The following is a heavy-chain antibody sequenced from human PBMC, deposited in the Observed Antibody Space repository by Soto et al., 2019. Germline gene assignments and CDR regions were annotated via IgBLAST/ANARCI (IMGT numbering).Heavy chain of an antibody. CDR3: ARAVPSYDSSGYSFDY. CDR1: GGTFSSYA. D-gene: IGHD3-22*01. V-gene: IGHV1-69*13. CDR2: IIPIFGTA. J-gene: IGHJ4*02. Sequence: GASVKVSCKASGGTFSSYARSWVRQAPGQGLEWMGGIIPIFGTANYAQKFQGRVTITADESTSTAYMELSSLRSEDTAVYYCARAVPSYDSSGYSFDYWGQGTLVTVSS.